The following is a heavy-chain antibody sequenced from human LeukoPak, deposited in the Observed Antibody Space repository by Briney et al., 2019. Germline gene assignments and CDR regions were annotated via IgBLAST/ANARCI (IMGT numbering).Heavy chain of an antibody. CDR3: ARQSDSSGFPYFDY. CDR2: INHSGST. CDR1: GGSFSGYY. J-gene: IGHJ4*02. V-gene: IGHV4-34*01. Sequence: PSETLSLTCAVYGGSFSGYYWSWIRQPPGKGLEWIGEINHSGSTNYNPSLKSRVTISVDTSKNQFSLKLSSVTAADTAVYYCARQSDSSGFPYFDYWGQGTLVTVSS. D-gene: IGHD3-22*01.